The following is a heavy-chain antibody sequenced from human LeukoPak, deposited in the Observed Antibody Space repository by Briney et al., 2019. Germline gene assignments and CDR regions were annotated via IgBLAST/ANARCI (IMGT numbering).Heavy chain of an antibody. D-gene: IGHD3-3*01. CDR1: GFTFSSYG. CDR3: ARERGLYYDFWSGYPDALDY. J-gene: IGHJ4*02. CDR2: IWYDGSNK. Sequence: GGSLRLSCAASGFTFSSYGMQWVRQAPGKGLERVAVIWYDGSNKYYADSVKGRFTISRDNSKNTLYLQMNSLRAEDTAVYYCARERGLYYDFWSGYPDALDYWGQGTLVTVSS. V-gene: IGHV3-33*01.